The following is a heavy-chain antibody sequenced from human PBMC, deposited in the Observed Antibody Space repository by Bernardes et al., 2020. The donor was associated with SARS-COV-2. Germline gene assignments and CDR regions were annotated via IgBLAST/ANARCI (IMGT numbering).Heavy chain of an antibody. Sequence: GGSLRLSCAASGFAFSTYAMSWVRQAPGRGLEWVSIVTAPGNGTVYADSVQGRFTISRDNSKNVLYLQMNSLGAEDTAIYYCAKNEIRLNYFDYWGQGILVTVSS. CDR2: VTAPGNGT. J-gene: IGHJ4*02. CDR1: GFAFSTYA. CDR3: AKNEIRLNYFDY. V-gene: IGHV3-23*01. D-gene: IGHD1-1*01.